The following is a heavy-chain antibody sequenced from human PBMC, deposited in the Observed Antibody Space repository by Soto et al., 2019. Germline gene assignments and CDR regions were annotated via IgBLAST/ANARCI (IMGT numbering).Heavy chain of an antibody. V-gene: IGHV3-23*01. CDR2: ISGSGGST. CDR3: AIRQVGIAGGAFDI. Sequence: GGSLRLSCAASGFTFSSYAMSWVRQAPGKGLEWVSAISGSGGSTYYADSVKGRFTISRDNSKNTLYRQMTSLRAEDTAVYYRAIRQVGIAGGAFDIWGQGTMVTVSS. J-gene: IGHJ3*02. D-gene: IGHD1-26*01. CDR1: GFTFSSYA.